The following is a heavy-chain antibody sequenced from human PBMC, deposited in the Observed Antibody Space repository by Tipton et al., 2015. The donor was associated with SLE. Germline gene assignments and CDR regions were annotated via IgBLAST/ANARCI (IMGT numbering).Heavy chain of an antibody. CDR3: ARVSDVLRFLEWSIGNAFDI. CDR1: GYSISSGYY. CDR2: IYHSGST. D-gene: IGHD3-3*01. Sequence: TLSLTCTVSGYSISSGYYWGWIRQPPGKGLEWIGSIYHSGSTYYNPSLKSRVTISVDTSKNQFSLKLSSVTAADTAVYYCARVSDVLRFLEWSIGNAFDIWGQGTMVTVSS. J-gene: IGHJ3*02. V-gene: IGHV4-38-2*02.